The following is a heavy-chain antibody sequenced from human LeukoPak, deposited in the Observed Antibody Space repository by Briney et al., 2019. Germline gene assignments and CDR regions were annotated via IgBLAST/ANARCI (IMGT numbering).Heavy chain of an antibody. CDR1: GFTFSSYA. Sequence: PGGSLRLSCAASGFTFSSYAMSWVRQAPGKGLEWVSSISSSSSYIYYADSVKGRFTISRDDAKNSLYLQMNSLRAEDTAVYYCARVLGTMPDYFDYWGQGTLVTVSS. CDR3: ARVLGTMPDYFDY. CDR2: ISSSSSYI. V-gene: IGHV3-21*01. D-gene: IGHD2-2*01. J-gene: IGHJ4*02.